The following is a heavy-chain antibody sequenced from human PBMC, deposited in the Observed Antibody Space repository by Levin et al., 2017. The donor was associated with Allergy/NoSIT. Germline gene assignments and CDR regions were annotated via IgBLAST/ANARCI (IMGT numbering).Heavy chain of an antibody. D-gene: IGHD3-16*01. J-gene: IGHJ3*02. CDR1: GYSFASYW. CDR2: IWPPDSDT. V-gene: IGHV5-51*01. Sequence: ASVKVSCKGSGYSFASYWIGWVRQMPGEGLEWMGIIWPPDSDTRYSPSFQGQVTISADKSLSTAYLQWSSLKASDTAIYYCASHPPDIPVWAFDIWGQGTMVTVSS. CDR3: ASHPPDIPVWAFDI.